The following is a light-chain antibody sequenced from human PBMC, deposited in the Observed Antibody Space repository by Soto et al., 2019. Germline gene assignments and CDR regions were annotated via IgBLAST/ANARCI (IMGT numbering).Light chain of an antibody. J-gene: IGKJ1*01. CDR1: QSVSSN. V-gene: IGKV3-15*01. CDR3: QQRSNWPWT. Sequence: EIVMTQSPATLSVSPGERATLSCRASQSVSSNLAWYQQKPGQAPRLLIYGASTRATGIPARFSGSGSGTEFTLTISSLQSEDFALYYCQQRSNWPWTFGQGTKVDIK. CDR2: GAS.